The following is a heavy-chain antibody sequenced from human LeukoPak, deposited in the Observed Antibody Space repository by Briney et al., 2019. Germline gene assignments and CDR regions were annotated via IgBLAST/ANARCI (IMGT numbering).Heavy chain of an antibody. CDR3: ARGVPIPATHPIDY. Sequence: TGGSLRLSCAASGFTFTSYGMHWVRQAPGKGLEGVVMIWYDGSHKKYADSVEGRFSISRDTSKNTLYLQMNSLRADDTAVYYCARGVPIPATHPIDYWGQGSLVTVSS. D-gene: IGHD3-10*01. J-gene: IGHJ4*02. V-gene: IGHV3-33*03. CDR2: IWYDGSHK. CDR1: GFTFTSYG.